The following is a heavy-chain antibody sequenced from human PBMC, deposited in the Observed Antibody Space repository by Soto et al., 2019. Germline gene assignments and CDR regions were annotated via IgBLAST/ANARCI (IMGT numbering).Heavy chain of an antibody. CDR1: GGSISSSSYY. J-gene: IGHJ6*02. CDR3: ARTLDYDFWSGQIYYYYGMDV. V-gene: IGHV4-39*01. D-gene: IGHD3-3*01. CDR2: IYYSGST. Sequence: PSETLSLTCTVSGGSISSSSYYWGWIRQPPGKGLEWIGSIYYSGSTYYNPSLKSRVTISVDTSKNQFSMKLSSVTAADTAVYYCARTLDYDFWSGQIYYYYGMDVWGQGTTVTVSS.